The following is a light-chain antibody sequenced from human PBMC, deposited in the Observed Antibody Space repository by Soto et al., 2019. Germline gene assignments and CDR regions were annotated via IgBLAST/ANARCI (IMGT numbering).Light chain of an antibody. CDR1: QSVGTN. J-gene: IGKJ1*01. Sequence: EIVMTKSPATLSVSPGEKATLTCRASQSVGTNVAWYQLKAGQAPRVLINSASTRPTGIPARFSGSGAGTEFTLTISSLQSEDFAIYYCQQYIKWPRTFGQGTKVDIK. V-gene: IGKV3-15*01. CDR3: QQYIKWPRT. CDR2: SAS.